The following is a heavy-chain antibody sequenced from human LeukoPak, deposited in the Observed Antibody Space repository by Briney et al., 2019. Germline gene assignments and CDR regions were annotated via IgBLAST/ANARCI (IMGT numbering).Heavy chain of an antibody. J-gene: IGHJ4*02. CDR1: GFTFSSYW. V-gene: IGHV3-7*01. CDR3: AKVKDTAFDY. Sequence: GGSLRLSCAASGFTFSSYWMNWVRQAPGKGLEWVANIKQDGSEKYYVDSVKGRFTISRDNAKNSLYLQMNSLGAEDTAVYYCAKVKDTAFDYWGQGTLVTVSS. CDR2: IKQDGSEK. D-gene: IGHD5-18*01.